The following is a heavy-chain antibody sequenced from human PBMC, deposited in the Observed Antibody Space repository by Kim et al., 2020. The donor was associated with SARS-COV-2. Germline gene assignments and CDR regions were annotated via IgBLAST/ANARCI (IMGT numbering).Heavy chain of an antibody. J-gene: IGHJ3*02. V-gene: IGHV4-39*01. CDR1: GGSISSSSYY. CDR2: IYYSGST. CDR3: ARPGGYCSGGSCYGAFDI. D-gene: IGHD2-15*01. Sequence: SETLSLTCTVSGGSISSSSYYWGWIRQPPGKGLEWIGSIYYSGSTYYNPSLKSRVTISVDTSKNQFSLKLSSVTAADTAVYYCARPGGYCSGGSCYGAFDIWGQGTMVTVSS.